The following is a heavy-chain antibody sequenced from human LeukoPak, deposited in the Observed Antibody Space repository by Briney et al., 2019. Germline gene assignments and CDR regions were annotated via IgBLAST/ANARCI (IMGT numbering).Heavy chain of an antibody. CDR1: GGSNSSGDYY. V-gene: IGHV4-30-4*08. CDR2: IYYSGST. J-gene: IGHJ4*02. CDR3: ARQYSSGWYQIDY. D-gene: IGHD6-19*01. Sequence: SETLSLTCTVSGGSNSSGDYYWRWVRKPPGKGLEWIVYIYYSGSTYYNPSLKSRVPISVDTSKTPFSLKLSSVTAADTAVYYCARQYSSGWYQIDYWGQGTLVTVSS.